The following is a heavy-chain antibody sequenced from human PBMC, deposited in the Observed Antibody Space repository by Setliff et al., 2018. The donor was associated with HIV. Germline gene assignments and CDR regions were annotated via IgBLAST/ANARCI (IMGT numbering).Heavy chain of an antibody. CDR2: IDHSETT. J-gene: IGHJ4*02. CDR1: GGSINGHS. CDR3: ARTTVRDFGLVITNFDQ. V-gene: IGHV4-59*11. D-gene: IGHD3-3*01. Sequence: SETLSLTCTVSGGSINGHSWSWIRQPPGKVLEWIGYIDHSETTNYNPSLKSRLTISIDTSKTQFSLNLSSVTAADTAVYYCARTTVRDFGLVITNFDQWGLGTLVTISS.